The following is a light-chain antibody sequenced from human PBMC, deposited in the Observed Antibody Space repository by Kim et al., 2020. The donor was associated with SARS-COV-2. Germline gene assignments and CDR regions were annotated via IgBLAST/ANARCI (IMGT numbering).Light chain of an antibody. V-gene: IGKV1-9*01. CDR2: AAS. J-gene: IGKJ4*01. CDR3: QQFNNYPLT. CDR1: QGISSN. Sequence: DIQLTQSPSFLSASVGDRLTITCRASQGISSNLAWYQQKPGKAPNLLIYAASTLQSGVPSTFSGSGSGTEFTLTISSLQPEDFATYDCQQFNNYPLTFGGGTKVDIK.